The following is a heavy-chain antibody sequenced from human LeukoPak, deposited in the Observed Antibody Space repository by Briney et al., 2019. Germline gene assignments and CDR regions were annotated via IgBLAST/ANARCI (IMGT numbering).Heavy chain of an antibody. J-gene: IGHJ4*02. CDR1: GGTFSSYA. CDR3: ARGGWKGGTPGGVLVGAY. D-gene: IGHD2-15*01. CDR2: IIPIFGTA. V-gene: IGHV1-69*13. Sequence: GASVKVSCKASGGTFSSYAISWVRQAPGQGLEWMGGIIPIFGTANYAQKFQGRVTITADESTSTAYMELSSLRSEDTAVYYCARGGWKGGTPGGVLVGAYGGKGTLVPVSS.